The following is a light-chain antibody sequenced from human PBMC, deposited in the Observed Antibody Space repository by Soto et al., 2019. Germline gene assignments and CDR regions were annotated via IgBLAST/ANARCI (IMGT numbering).Light chain of an antibody. Sequence: DFQMTQSPSSLSASVGDRVTITCRASQGIGDDLGWYQQRPGEALKRLIYGASILPSGVPSRFSGSGSGTEFTLTISGLQPEDFATYFCLEHNTYPFTFGGGTKVEIK. CDR3: LEHNTYPFT. J-gene: IGKJ4*01. V-gene: IGKV1-17*01. CDR2: GAS. CDR1: QGIGDD.